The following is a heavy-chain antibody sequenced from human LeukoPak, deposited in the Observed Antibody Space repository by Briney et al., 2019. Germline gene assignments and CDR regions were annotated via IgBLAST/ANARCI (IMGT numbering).Heavy chain of an antibody. CDR1: RFTFSNHW. V-gene: IGHV3-7*03. CDR3: ASQPAAADVDY. CDR2: INQDGTKK. Sequence: GGSLRLSCAASRFTFSNHWMTWVRQAPGKGLEWVANINQDGTKKSYVDSVKGRFTISRDNAKNSLYLQMNSLRADDTGVYYCASQPAAADVDYWGQGALVTVSS. J-gene: IGHJ4*02. D-gene: IGHD2-2*01.